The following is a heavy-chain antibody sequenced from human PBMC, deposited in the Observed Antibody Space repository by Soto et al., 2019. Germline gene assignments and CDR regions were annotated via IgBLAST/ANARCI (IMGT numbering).Heavy chain of an antibody. D-gene: IGHD3-22*01. CDR3: ARDARTYYYDSSGYFDI. CDR2: INHSGST. Sequence: SETLSLTCAVDGGSFSCYYWSWIRQPPGKGLEWIGEINHSGSTNYNPSLKSRVTISVDTSKNQFSLKLSSVTAADTAVYYCARDARTYYYDSSGYFDIWGQGTMVTVSS. CDR1: GGSFSCYY. V-gene: IGHV4-34*01. J-gene: IGHJ3*02.